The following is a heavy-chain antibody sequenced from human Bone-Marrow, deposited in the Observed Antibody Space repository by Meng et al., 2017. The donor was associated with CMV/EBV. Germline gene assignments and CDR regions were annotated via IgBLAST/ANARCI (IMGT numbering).Heavy chain of an antibody. J-gene: IGHJ4*02. CDR2: IRYDGSNK. V-gene: IGHV3-30*02. D-gene: IGHD2-2*01. CDR3: AKEFRYCSSTSC. Sequence: GGSLRLSCAACGFTFSTYDMHWVRQAPGKGLEWVAFIRYDGSNKYYADSVKGRFTISRDNSKNTLYLQMNSLRAEDTAVYYCAKEFRYCSSTSCWGQGTLVTVSS. CDR1: GFTFSTYD.